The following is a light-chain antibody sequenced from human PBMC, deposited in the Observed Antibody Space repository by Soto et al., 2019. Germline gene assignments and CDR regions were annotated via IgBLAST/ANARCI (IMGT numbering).Light chain of an antibody. CDR2: DTN. Sequence: QTVVTQEPSLTVSPGGTVTLTCGSSTGAVTSGHWPYWFQQKPGQVPRPLIYDTNNRHSWTPARFSGSLLGGTPALILSGARPEDEADYYCSLSYSGVRVLGGGTKLTVL. CDR1: TGAVTSGHW. CDR3: SLSYSGVRV. J-gene: IGLJ3*02. V-gene: IGLV7-46*01.